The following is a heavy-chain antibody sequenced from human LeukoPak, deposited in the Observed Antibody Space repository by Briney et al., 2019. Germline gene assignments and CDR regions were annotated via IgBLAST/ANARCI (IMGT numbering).Heavy chain of an antibody. V-gene: IGHV4-34*01. Sequence: PSETLSLTCTVSGGSISSYYWSWIRQPPGKGLEWIGEINHSGSTNYNPSLKSRVTISVDTSKNQFSLKLSSVTAADTAVYYCARALGYYYDSSGYSYWGQGTLVTVSS. J-gene: IGHJ4*02. CDR3: ARALGYYYDSSGYSY. CDR1: GGSISSYY. D-gene: IGHD3-22*01. CDR2: INHSGST.